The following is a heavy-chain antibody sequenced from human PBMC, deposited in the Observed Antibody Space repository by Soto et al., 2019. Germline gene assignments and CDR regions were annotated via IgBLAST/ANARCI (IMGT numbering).Heavy chain of an antibody. CDR1: GDSITSTDYY. CDR2: IYYSGST. V-gene: IGHV4-39*01. CDR3: ARHWRTGYSTVFGVVMGWFDP. J-gene: IGHJ5*02. Sequence: WETLSLTCTATGDSITSTDYYWGWIRQPPGKGLEWVASIYYSGSTYHNPSLKSRVTISVDTSKNQFSLKVTSVTAADTAVYYCARHWRTGYSTVFGVVMGWFDPWGQGTLVTVSS. D-gene: IGHD3-3*01.